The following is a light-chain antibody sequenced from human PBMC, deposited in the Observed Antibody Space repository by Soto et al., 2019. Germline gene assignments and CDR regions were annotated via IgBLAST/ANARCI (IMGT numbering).Light chain of an antibody. Sequence: QSALTQPPSASGTPGQRITISCSGSSSNIGSNTVNWYRQLPGTAPKLLIYSNNQRPSGVPDRFSGSKSGTSASLAISGLQSEEEADYYCAAWDDSLNGQVFGTGTKVTVL. J-gene: IGLJ1*01. CDR2: SNN. CDR3: AAWDDSLNGQV. CDR1: SSNIGSNT. V-gene: IGLV1-44*01.